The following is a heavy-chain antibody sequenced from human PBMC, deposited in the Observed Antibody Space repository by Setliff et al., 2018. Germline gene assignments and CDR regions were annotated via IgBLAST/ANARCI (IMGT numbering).Heavy chain of an antibody. V-gene: IGHV4-34*01. J-gene: IGHJ4*02. CDR1: GGSFSGYY. Sequence: SETLSLTCAVSGGSFSGYYWGWIRQTPEKGLQWIGEINESSSANYNPSLKRRLTISVDTSKNQFSLKMTSVTAADTAVYYCVRRRVRGVNRGIDSWGQGTLVTVSS. D-gene: IGHD2-8*01. CDR3: VRRRVRGVNRGIDS. CDR2: INESSSA.